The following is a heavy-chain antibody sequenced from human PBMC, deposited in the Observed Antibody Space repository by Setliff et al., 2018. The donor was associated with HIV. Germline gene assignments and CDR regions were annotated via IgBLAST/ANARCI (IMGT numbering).Heavy chain of an antibody. Sequence: ESGPTLVNPTQTLTLTCTFSGFSLTTSGVGVGWIRQSPGKALDWLGLIYWDDDTRYNPSLKNRLTITKDTSRNQVDLTVSNMDPVDTATYFCVHVSYYREVYFDAWGQGILVTVSS. CDR2: IYWDDDT. J-gene: IGHJ4*01. CDR3: VHVSYYREVYFDA. V-gene: IGHV2-5*02. CDR1: GFSLTTSGVG. D-gene: IGHD3-10*01.